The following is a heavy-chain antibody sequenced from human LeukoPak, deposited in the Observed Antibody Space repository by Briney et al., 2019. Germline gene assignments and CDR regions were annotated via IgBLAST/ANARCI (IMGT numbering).Heavy chain of an antibody. Sequence: PSQTLSLTCTVSGGSISSGDYYWSWIRQPPGKSLEWIGYIYYSGSTYYNPSLKSRVTISVDTSKNQFSLKLSSVTAADTAVYYCATSTRVGPYYYYGMDVWGQGTTVTVSS. CDR1: GGSISSGDYY. CDR3: ATSTRVGPYYYYGMDV. J-gene: IGHJ6*02. CDR2: IYYSGST. D-gene: IGHD1-26*01. V-gene: IGHV4-30-4*01.